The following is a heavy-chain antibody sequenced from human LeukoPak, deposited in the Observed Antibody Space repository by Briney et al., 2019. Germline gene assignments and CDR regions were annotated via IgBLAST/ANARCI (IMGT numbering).Heavy chain of an antibody. CDR2: IYHSGST. J-gene: IGHJ3*02. V-gene: IGHV4-4*02. Sequence: PSGTLSLTRAVSGGSISSSNWWSWVRQPPGKGLEWIGEIYHSGSTNYNPSLKSRVTISVDKSKNQFSVKLSSVTAADTAVYYCARDRRLTWFGRGGAFDIWGQGTMVTVSS. CDR3: ARDRRLTWFGRGGAFDI. CDR1: GGSISSSNW. D-gene: IGHD3-10*01.